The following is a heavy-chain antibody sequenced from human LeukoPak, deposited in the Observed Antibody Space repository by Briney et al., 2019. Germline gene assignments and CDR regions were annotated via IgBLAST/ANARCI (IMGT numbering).Heavy chain of an antibody. CDR3: ARDDYNPYYYYGMDV. Sequence: ASVKVSCKASGYTFTSYGISWVRQAPGQGLEWMGWISAYNGNTNYAQKLQGRVTMTTDTSTSTAYMELRSLRSDDTAVYYCARDDYNPYYYYGMDVWGQGTTVTVSS. D-gene: IGHD4-11*01. J-gene: IGHJ6*02. V-gene: IGHV1-18*01. CDR2: ISAYNGNT. CDR1: GYTFTSYG.